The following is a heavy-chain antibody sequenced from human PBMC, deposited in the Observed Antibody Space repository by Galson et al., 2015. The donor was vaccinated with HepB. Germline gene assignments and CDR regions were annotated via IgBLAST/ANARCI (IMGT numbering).Heavy chain of an antibody. D-gene: IGHD3-10*01. Sequence: SETLSLTCAVYGGSFSGYYWSWIRQPPGKGLEWIGEINHSGSTNYNPSLKSRVTISVDTSKNQFSLKLSSVTAADTAVYYCALATGWFGELFHGMDVWGQGTTVTVSS. V-gene: IGHV4-34*01. CDR1: GGSFSGYY. CDR2: INHSGST. J-gene: IGHJ6*02. CDR3: ALATGWFGELFHGMDV.